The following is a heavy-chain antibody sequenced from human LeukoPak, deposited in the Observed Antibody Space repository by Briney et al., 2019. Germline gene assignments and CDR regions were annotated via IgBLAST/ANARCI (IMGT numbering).Heavy chain of an antibody. D-gene: IGHD3-22*01. CDR2: ISYDGSNK. V-gene: IGHV3-30*18. CDR3: AKDLRYYDSSGYYY. CDR1: GFTFSSYG. Sequence: PGGSLRLSCAASGFTFSSYGMHWVRQAPGKGLEWVAVISYDGSNKYYADSVKGRFTISRDNSKNTLYLQMNSLRAEDTAVYYCAKDLRYYDSSGYYYWGQGTLVTVSP. J-gene: IGHJ4*02.